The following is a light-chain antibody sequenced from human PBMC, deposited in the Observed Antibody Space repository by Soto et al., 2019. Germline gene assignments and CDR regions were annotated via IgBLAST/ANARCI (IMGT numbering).Light chain of an antibody. Sequence: SVLTQAASGFGAPGQAIGISCTGARSDVCGFEVVSWHQQQTGKAPKLLISKVSNRHSGVSDRFSGSKSGNTASLTISGLQAEDEADYYCSSFTSAYAFVFGSGTKVTVL. CDR2: KVS. V-gene: IGLV2-14*01. J-gene: IGLJ1*01. CDR1: RSDVCGFEV. CDR3: SSFTSAYAFV.